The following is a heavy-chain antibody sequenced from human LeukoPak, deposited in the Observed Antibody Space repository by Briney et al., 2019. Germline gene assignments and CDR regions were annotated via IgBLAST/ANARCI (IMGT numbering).Heavy chain of an antibody. CDR1: GFTFSSYG. D-gene: IGHD5-18*01. CDR3: ARDRVQLWAVDAFDI. J-gene: IGHJ3*02. V-gene: IGHV3-33*01. CDR2: IWYDGSNK. Sequence: GRSLRLSCAASGFTFSSYGMHWVRQAPGKGLEWVAVIWYDGSNKYYADSVKGRFTISRDNSKNTLYLQMDSLRAEDTAVYYCARDRVQLWAVDAFDIWGQGTMVTVSS.